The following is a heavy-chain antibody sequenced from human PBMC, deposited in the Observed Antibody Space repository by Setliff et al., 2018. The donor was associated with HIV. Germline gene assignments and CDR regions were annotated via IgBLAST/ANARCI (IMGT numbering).Heavy chain of an antibody. CDR1: GGSISSGAYY. J-gene: IGHJ6*03. Sequence: SETLSLTCTVSGGSISSGAYYWSWIRQHTEKGLEWIGYIYYSGTAYYNPSLKSRVTISLDTSKNQFSLKLTSVTAADTAVYYCAREWRGRYYYYMYVWGKGTTVTVSS. CDR2: IYYSGTA. CDR3: AREWRGRYYYYMYV. V-gene: IGHV4-31*03. D-gene: IGHD3-10*01.